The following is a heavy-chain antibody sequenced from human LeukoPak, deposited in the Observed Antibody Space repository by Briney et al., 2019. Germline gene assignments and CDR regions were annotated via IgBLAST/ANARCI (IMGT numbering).Heavy chain of an antibody. V-gene: IGHV3-11*06. CDR1: GFTFSDYY. Sequence: GGSLRPSCAASGFTFSDYYMSWIRQAPGKGLEWVSYISGSSSYTIYADSVKGRFTISRDNAKNSLYLQMNSLRAEDTAVYYCARVTLYAESALDYWGQGTLVTVSS. J-gene: IGHJ4*02. CDR3: ARVTLYAESALDY. D-gene: IGHD4-17*01. CDR2: ISGSSSYT.